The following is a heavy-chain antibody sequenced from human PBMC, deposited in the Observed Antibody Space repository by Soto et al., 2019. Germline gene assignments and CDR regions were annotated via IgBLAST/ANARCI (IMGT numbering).Heavy chain of an antibody. CDR2: IRSKAYGGTT. CDR3: TGATTPDGDAFDI. CDR1: GFTFGDYA. V-gene: IGHV3-49*04. D-gene: IGHD1-7*01. J-gene: IGHJ3*02. Sequence: GGSLRLSCTASGFTFGDYAMSWVRQAPGKGLEWVGFIRSKAYGGTTEYAASAKGRFTISRDDSKSIAYLQMNSLKTEDTAVYYCTGATTPDGDAFDIWGQGTMVTVSS.